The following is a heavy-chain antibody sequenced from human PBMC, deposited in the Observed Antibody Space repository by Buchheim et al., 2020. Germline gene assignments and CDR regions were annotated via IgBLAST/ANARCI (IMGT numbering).Heavy chain of an antibody. J-gene: IGHJ4*02. D-gene: IGHD5-24*01. V-gene: IGHV3-48*02. Sequence: EVQLVESGGGLVQPGGSLRLSCAASGFSFSTNSMNWVRQAPGKGLEWVSYISSSSSAIYYADSVKGRFTISRHNAKNSLYLQMNRLRDEDTAVYYCARGLRDGTPYWGQGTL. CDR3: ARGLRDGTPY. CDR1: GFSFSTNS. CDR2: ISSSSSAI.